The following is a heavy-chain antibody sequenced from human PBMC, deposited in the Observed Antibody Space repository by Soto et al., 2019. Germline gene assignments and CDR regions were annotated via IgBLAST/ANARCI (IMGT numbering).Heavy chain of an antibody. CDR2: IIPIFGTA. Sequence: ASVKVSCKASGGTFSSYAISWVRQAPGQGLEWMGGIIPIFGTANYAQKFQGRVTITADKSTSTAYMELSSLRSEDTAVYYCARAPATNYDFWSGYYPFDYWGQGTLVTVSS. V-gene: IGHV1-69*06. J-gene: IGHJ4*02. D-gene: IGHD3-3*01. CDR1: GGTFSSYA. CDR3: ARAPATNYDFWSGYYPFDY.